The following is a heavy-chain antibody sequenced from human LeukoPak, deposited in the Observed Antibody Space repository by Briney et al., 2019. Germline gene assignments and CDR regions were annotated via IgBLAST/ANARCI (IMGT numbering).Heavy chain of an antibody. CDR3: ASGYYYDSSGYYPNWFDP. D-gene: IGHD3-22*01. J-gene: IGHJ5*02. CDR1: GYTFTSYA. Sequence: ASVKVSCKASGYTFTSYAMHWVRQAPGQRLEWMGWINAGNGNTKYSQKFQGRVTTTRDTSASTAYMELSSLRSEDTAVYYCASGYYYDSSGYYPNWFDPWGQGTLVTVSS. CDR2: INAGNGNT. V-gene: IGHV1-3*01.